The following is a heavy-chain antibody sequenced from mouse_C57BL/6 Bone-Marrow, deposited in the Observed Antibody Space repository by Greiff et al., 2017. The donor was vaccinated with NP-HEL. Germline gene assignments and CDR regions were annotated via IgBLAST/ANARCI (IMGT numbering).Heavy chain of an antibody. CDR1: GYTFTDYY. CDR3: ARGVYGNYAWFAY. V-gene: IGHV1-19*01. Sequence: EVQLQQSGPVLVKPGASVKMSCKASGYTFTDYYMNWVKQSHGKSLEWIGVINPYNGGTSYNQKFKGKATLTVDKSSSTAYMELNSLTSEDSAVYYCARGVYGNYAWFAYGGQGTRVTVSA. D-gene: IGHD2-1*01. CDR2: INPYNGGT. J-gene: IGHJ3*01.